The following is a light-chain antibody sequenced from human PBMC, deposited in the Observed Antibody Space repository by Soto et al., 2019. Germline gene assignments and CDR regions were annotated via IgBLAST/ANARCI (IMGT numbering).Light chain of an antibody. J-gene: IGLJ1*01. Sequence: QSVLTQPPSASGSPGQSVTISCTGTSSDVGGYNYVSWYQQHPGKAPKLMIYEVSKRPSGVPDRFSGSKSGNTASLTVSGLQVEDEADYYCSSYAGSNNVFGTGTQLTVL. CDR3: SSYAGSNNV. CDR2: EVS. CDR1: SSDVGGYNY. V-gene: IGLV2-8*01.